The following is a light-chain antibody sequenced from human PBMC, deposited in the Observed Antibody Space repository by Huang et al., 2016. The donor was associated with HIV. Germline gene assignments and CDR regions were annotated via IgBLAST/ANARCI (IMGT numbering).Light chain of an antibody. Sequence: VMTQSPATLSVSPGERATLSCRASESILRNLAWYQQRPGQPPRLLIYGASVRLPGIPDRCRGSGYGTEFSLTISSLQSEDFAVYYCQQYNKWPPYTYGQGTKLEIK. CDR2: GAS. CDR1: ESILRN. V-gene: IGKV3-15*01. J-gene: IGKJ2*01. CDR3: QQYNKWPPYT.